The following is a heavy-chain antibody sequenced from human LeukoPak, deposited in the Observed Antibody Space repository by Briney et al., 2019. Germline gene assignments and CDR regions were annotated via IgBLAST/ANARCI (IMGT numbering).Heavy chain of an antibody. D-gene: IGHD3-3*01. CDR2: IKGDGIST. CDR1: GFDFSSNW. Sequence: GGSLRLSCAASGFDFSSNWMHWVRHTPGQGLVWVSRIKGDGISTNYADSVKGRFTISRDIAKNTLYLQMNSLRAEDTGVYYCAKDHYWSIDYWGRGTLVTVSS. CDR3: AKDHYWSIDY. V-gene: IGHV3-74*01. J-gene: IGHJ4*02.